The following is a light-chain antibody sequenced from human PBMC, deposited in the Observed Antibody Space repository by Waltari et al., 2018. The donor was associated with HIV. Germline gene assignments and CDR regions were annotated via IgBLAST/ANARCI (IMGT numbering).Light chain of an antibody. CDR2: GAS. CDR1: QTVSSSD. Sequence: VLTQPPGTLSFSPGERATLPCRASQTVSSSDLAWYQQKSGQSPRRLSYGASSRATGIPERFSGSGSGTDFTLTISRLEPEDFAVYYCHRHGFSFRTFGQGTKVEI. J-gene: IGKJ1*01. V-gene: IGKV3-20*01. CDR3: HRHGFSFRT.